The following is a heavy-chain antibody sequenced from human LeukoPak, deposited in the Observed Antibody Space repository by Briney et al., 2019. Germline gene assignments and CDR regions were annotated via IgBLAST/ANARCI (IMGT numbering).Heavy chain of an antibody. CDR2: ISGSGGST. J-gene: IGHJ4*02. CDR3: AKGSGGSCYSGDDY. D-gene: IGHD2-15*01. V-gene: IGHV3-23*01. Sequence: GGSLRLSCAASGFTFSSYAMSWVRQAPGKGLEWVSAISGSGGSTYYADSVKGRFTISRDNSKNTLYLQMNSLRAEDTAVYYCAKGSGGSCYSGDDYWGQGTLVTVSS. CDR1: GFTFSSYA.